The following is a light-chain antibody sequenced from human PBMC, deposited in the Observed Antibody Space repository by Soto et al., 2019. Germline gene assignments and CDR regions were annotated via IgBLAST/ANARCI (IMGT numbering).Light chain of an antibody. CDR3: SSYTTISTYV. Sequence: QSALTQPASVSGSPGQSIIISCTGTINDVGAHNYVSWYQQHPGKAPKLVIYEVSNRPSGISNRFSGFKAGNTASLTISGLQAEDEADYYCSSYTTISTYVFGTGTKVTVL. V-gene: IGLV2-14*01. J-gene: IGLJ1*01. CDR2: EVS. CDR1: INDVGAHNY.